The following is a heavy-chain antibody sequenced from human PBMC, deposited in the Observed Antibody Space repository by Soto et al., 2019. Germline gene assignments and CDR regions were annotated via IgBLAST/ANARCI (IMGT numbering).Heavy chain of an antibody. Sequence: QVQLQESGPGLVKPSETLSLTCTVSGGSVSSGSYYWSWIRQPPGKGLEWIGYIYYSGSTNYNPSLKSRVTISVDTPKNLFALKLSSVIAADTAVHYWASFYGSGSRDYYYYGMDVWGQGTTVTVSS. CDR1: GGSVSSGSYY. CDR3: ASFYGSGSRDYYYYGMDV. CDR2: IYYSGST. J-gene: IGHJ6*02. D-gene: IGHD3-10*01. V-gene: IGHV4-61*01.